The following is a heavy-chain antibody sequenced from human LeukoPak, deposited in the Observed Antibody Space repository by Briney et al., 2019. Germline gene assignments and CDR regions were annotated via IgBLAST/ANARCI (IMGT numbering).Heavy chain of an antibody. CDR2: IYYSGST. J-gene: IGHJ4*02. V-gene: IGHV4-59*01. CDR1: GGSISSYY. CDR3: ARVSWWFGPEFDY. D-gene: IGHD3-10*01. Sequence: SEALSLTCTVSGGSISSYYWSWIRQPPGKGLEWIGYIYYSGSTNYNPSLKSRVTISVDTSKNQFSLKLSSVTAADTAVYYCARVSWWFGPEFDYWGQGTLVTVSS.